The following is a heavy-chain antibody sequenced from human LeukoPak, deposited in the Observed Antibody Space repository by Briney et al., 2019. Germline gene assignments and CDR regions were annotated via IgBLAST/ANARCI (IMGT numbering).Heavy chain of an antibody. V-gene: IGHV3-11*04. Sequence: PGGSLSLSCAASGFTFSDYYMSWIRQAPGKGLEWVSYISSSGSTIYYADSVKGRFTISRDNAKNSLYLQMNGLRAEDTAVYYCARVKDGYNRRAFDIWGQGTMATVSS. CDR3: ARVKDGYNRRAFDI. J-gene: IGHJ3*02. CDR1: GFTFSDYY. D-gene: IGHD5-24*01. CDR2: ISSSGSTI.